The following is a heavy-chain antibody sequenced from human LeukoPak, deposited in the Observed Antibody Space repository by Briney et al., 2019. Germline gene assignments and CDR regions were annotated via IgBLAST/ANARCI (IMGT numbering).Heavy chain of an antibody. Sequence: GGSLRLSCAASGFTFSSYWMHWVRQAPGKGLVWVSRINSDGSSTSYADSVKGRFTISRDNAKNTLYLQMNSLRAEDTAVYYCASSRTTRSGSYYNPYYFDYWGQGTLVTVSP. CDR3: ASSRTTRSGSYYNPYYFDY. V-gene: IGHV3-74*01. CDR1: GFTFSSYW. CDR2: INSDGSST. J-gene: IGHJ4*02. D-gene: IGHD3-10*01.